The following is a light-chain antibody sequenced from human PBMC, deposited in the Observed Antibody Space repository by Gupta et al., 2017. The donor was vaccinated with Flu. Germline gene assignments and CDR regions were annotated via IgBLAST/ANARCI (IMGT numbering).Light chain of an antibody. J-gene: IGKJ1*01. CDR2: GAY. Sequence: EIVLTQSPGTLSLSPGERATLSCRASQSVRSDYLAWYQQKPGQAPRLLMYGAYYRATGIPDRFSGSGSGTDFTLTISRLEPEDSAVYYCQQDASSSWTFGQGTKVEFK. V-gene: IGKV3-20*01. CDR1: QSVRSDY. CDR3: QQDASSSWT.